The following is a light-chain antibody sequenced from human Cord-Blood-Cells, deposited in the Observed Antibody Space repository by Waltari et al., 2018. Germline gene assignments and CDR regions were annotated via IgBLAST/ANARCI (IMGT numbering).Light chain of an antibody. CDR3: QQSYSTPPT. CDR1: QSISSY. Sequence: DIQMTQSPSSLSASVGDRVTITCRASQSISSYLNWYQQKPGKAPKLLIYDASSLQSGVPSRFSGSGSGTDFTLTISSLQPEDFATYYCQQSYSTPPTFGQVTKVEIK. V-gene: IGKV1-39*01. CDR2: DAS. J-gene: IGKJ1*01.